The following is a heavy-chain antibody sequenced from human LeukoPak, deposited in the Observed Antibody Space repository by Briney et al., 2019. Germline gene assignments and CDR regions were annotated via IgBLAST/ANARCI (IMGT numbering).Heavy chain of an antibody. D-gene: IGHD2-2*02. V-gene: IGHV4-34*01. CDR2: INHSGST. J-gene: IGHJ4*02. CDR1: GGSFSGYY. CDR3: ARCCSSTSCYNDS. Sequence: SETLSLTCAVYGGSFSGYYWSWIRQPPGKGLEWIGEINHSGSTNYNPSLKSRVTISVDTSKNQFSLKLSSVTAADTAVYYCARCCSSTSCYNDSWGQGTLVTVSS.